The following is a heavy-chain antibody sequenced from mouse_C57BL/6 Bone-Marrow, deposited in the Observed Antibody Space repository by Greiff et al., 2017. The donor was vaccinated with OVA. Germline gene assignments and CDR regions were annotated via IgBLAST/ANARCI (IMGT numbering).Heavy chain of an antibody. D-gene: IGHD2-3*01. J-gene: IGHJ1*03. CDR2: IDPSDSYT. CDR3: ARGGNDGYRWYFDV. Sequence: QVQLQQPGAELVMPGASVKLSCKASGYTFTSYWMHWVKQRPGQGLEWIGEIDPSDSYTNYNQKFKGKSTLTVDKSSSTAYMQLSSLTSEDSAVYYCARGGNDGYRWYFDVWGTGTTVTVSS. CDR1: GYTFTSYW. V-gene: IGHV1-69*01.